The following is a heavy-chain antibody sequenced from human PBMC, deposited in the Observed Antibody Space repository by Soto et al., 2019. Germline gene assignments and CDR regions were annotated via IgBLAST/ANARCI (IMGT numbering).Heavy chain of an antibody. CDR1: GFTVSSNY. V-gene: IGHV3-53*01. D-gene: IGHD3-22*01. J-gene: IGHJ4*02. Sequence: GGSLRLSCAASGFTVSSNYMSWVRQAQGKGLEWVSVIDSGGSTYYADSVKGRFTISRDNSKNTLYLQMNSLRAEDTAVYYCAREDYYDSSGYYGYWGQGTLVTVSS. CDR3: AREDYYDSSGYYGY. CDR2: IDSGGST.